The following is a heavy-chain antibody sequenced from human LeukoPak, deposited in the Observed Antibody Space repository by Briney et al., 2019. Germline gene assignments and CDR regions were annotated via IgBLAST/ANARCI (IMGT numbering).Heavy chain of an antibody. Sequence: ASVKVSCKASGYTFTGYYIHWVRQAPGQGLEWMGWINPNSGGTNYAQKFQGRVTMTRDTSISTAYMELSRLRSDDTAVYYCARDGQGIAAGAGYYYMDVWGKGTTVTISS. CDR3: ARDGQGIAAGAGYYYMDV. D-gene: IGHD6-13*01. J-gene: IGHJ6*03. V-gene: IGHV1-2*02. CDR1: GYTFTGYY. CDR2: INPNSGGT.